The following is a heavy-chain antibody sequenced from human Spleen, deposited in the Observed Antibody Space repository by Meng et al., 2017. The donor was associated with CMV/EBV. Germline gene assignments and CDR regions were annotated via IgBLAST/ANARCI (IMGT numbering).Heavy chain of an antibody. CDR2: AFHSGTT. V-gene: IGHV4-59*01. D-gene: IGHD1-14*01. Sequence: SETLSLTCTVSGDSIRSYHWSWIRQPPGKGLEWIGYAFHSGTTNENPSLQSRVMISVDTSKNHFSLRRRSVAAADTAVYYCARVALGTSEAFDIWGQGTMVTVSS. CDR1: GDSIRSYH. CDR3: ARVALGTSEAFDI. J-gene: IGHJ3*02.